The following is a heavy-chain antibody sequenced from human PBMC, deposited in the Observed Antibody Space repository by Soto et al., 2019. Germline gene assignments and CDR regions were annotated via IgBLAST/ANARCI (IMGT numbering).Heavy chain of an antibody. D-gene: IGHD3-22*01. Sequence: GESLKISCRTSGYKFTSSWIPRVRQKPGKGLEWMGIIFPSDSDTRYSPSFQGQVTISADRSTSTVFLQWASLKASDTAVYFCARKDKSGYFNWFDPWGQGTLVTVSS. V-gene: IGHV5-51*01. J-gene: IGHJ5*02. CDR2: IFPSDSDT. CDR3: ARKDKSGYFNWFDP. CDR1: GYKFTSSW.